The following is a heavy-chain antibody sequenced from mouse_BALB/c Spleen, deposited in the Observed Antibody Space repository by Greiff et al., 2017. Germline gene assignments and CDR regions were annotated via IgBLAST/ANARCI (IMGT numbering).Heavy chain of an antibody. J-gene: IGHJ1*01. D-gene: IGHD1-1*01. CDR3: ARQEDYYGSRTWYFDV. V-gene: IGHV5-12-2*01. CDR1: GFTFSSYT. CDR2: ISNGGGST. Sequence: EVQGVESGGGLVQPGGSLKLSCAASGFTFSSYTMSWVRQTPEKRLEWVAYISNGGGSTYYPDTVKGRFTISRDNAKNTLYLQMSSLKSEDTAMYYCARQEDYYGSRTWYFDVWGAGTTVTVSS.